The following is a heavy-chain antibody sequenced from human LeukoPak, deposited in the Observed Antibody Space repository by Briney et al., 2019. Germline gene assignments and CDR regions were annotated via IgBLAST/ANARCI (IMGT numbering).Heavy chain of an antibody. Sequence: GGSLRLSCVASGFSFRNYAIHWVRQAPGKGLEYVSVINTDGRITYYAGSVKGRFTISRDNSKNTVYLQMGSLRGEDMAVYYCTRDGGSFCDFDYWGQGALVTVSS. V-gene: IGHV3-64*02. CDR2: INTDGRIT. CDR1: GFSFRNYA. CDR3: TRDGGSFCDFDY. J-gene: IGHJ4*02. D-gene: IGHD1-26*01.